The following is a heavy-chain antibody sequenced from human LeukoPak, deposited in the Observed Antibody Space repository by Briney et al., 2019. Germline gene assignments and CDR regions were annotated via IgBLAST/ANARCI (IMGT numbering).Heavy chain of an antibody. J-gene: IGHJ4*02. D-gene: IGHD2/OR15-2a*01. CDR1: GFTLSSYW. V-gene: IGHV3-74*01. CDR3: VSFYETY. Sequence: GGSLRLSCAASGFTLSSYWMHWVRQVPGKGLVWVSHINSDGSWTNYADSVKGRFTISKDNAKNTVYLQMNSLRAEDTAVYYCVSFYETYWGRGTLVTVSS. CDR2: INSDGSWT.